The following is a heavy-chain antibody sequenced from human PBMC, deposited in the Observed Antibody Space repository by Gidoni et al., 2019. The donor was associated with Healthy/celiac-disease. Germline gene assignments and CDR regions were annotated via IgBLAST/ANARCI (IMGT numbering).Heavy chain of an antibody. CDR2: IIPIFGTA. D-gene: IGHD4-17*01. Sequence: TFSSYAISWVRQAPGQGLEWMGGIIPIFGTANYAQKFQGRVTITADESTSTAYMELSSLRSEDTAVYYCARPENYGDYRGDVFDYWGQGTLVTVSS. CDR3: ARPENYGDYRGDVFDY. CDR1: TFSSYA. J-gene: IGHJ4*02. V-gene: IGHV1-69*01.